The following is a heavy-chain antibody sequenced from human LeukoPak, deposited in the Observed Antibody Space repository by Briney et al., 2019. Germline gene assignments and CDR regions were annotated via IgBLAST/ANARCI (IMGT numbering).Heavy chain of an antibody. CDR3: AREDSSRYYYYYMDV. V-gene: IGHV3-48*04. D-gene: IGHD6-13*01. CDR2: ISSSSSTI. Sequence: GGSLRLSCAASGFTFSSYSMNWVRQAPGKGLEWVSYISSSSSTIYYADSVKGRFTISRDNAKNSLYLQMNSLRAEDTAVYYCAREDSSRYYYYYMDVWGKGTTATVSS. CDR1: GFTFSSYS. J-gene: IGHJ6*03.